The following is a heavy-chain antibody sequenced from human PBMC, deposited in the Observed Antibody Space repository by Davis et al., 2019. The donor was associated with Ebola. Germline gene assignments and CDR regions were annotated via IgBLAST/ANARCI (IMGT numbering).Heavy chain of an antibody. CDR2: IYYSGST. CDR3: ARAAAGTYYYYGMDV. V-gene: IGHV4-39*01. J-gene: IGHJ6*02. D-gene: IGHD6-13*01. Sequence: MPLETLSLTCTVSGGSISSSSYYWGWIRQPPGKGLEWIGSIYYSGSTYYNPSLKSRVTISVDTSKNQFSLKLSSVTAADTAVYYCARAAAGTYYYYGMDVWGQGTTVTVSS. CDR1: GGSISSSSYY.